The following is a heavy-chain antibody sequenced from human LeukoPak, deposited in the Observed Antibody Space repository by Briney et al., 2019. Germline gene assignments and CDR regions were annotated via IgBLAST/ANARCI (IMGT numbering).Heavy chain of an antibody. CDR1: GGSISSSSYY. D-gene: IGHD6-13*01. CDR3: ARRPRGIAAAGTVIDY. V-gene: IGHV4-39*01. CDR2: IYYSGST. Sequence: KPSETLSPTCTVSGGSISSSSYYWGWIRQPPGKGLEWIGSIYYSGSTYYNPSLKSRVTISVDTSKNQFSLKLSSVTAADTAVYYCARRPRGIAAAGTVIDYWGQGTLVTVSS. J-gene: IGHJ4*02.